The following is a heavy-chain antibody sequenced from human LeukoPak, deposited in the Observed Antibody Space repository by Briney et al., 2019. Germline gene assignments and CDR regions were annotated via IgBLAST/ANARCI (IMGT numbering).Heavy chain of an antibody. J-gene: IGHJ3*01. CDR1: GFTFSSSW. V-gene: IGHV3-7*01. CDR3: ARGIPHIVILPAADTDDGFDL. D-gene: IGHD2-2*01. CDR2: IKQDGSEE. Sequence: GGSLRLSCAASGFTFSSSWRSWVRQAPGRGLEWVANIKQDGSEEYYVDSVKGRFTISRDNAKNSLYLQMNSLRAEDTAVYYCARGIPHIVILPAADTDDGFDLWGQGTMVTVSS.